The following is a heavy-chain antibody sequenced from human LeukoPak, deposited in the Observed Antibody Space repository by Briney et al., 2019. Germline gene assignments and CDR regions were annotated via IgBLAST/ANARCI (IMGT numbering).Heavy chain of an antibody. CDR1: GFTFSSYS. D-gene: IGHD6-19*01. V-gene: IGHV3-21*01. Sequence: GGSLRLSCAASGFTFSSYSMNWVRQAPGKGLEWVSSISSSSSYIYYADSVKGRFTISRDNAKNSLYLQMNSLRAEDTAVYYCARGRGIAVAGTSVIDYWGQGTLVTVPS. J-gene: IGHJ4*02. CDR2: ISSSSSYI. CDR3: ARGRGIAVAGTSVIDY.